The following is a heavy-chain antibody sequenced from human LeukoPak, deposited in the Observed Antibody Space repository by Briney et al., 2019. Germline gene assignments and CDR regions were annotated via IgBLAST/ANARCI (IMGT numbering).Heavy chain of an antibody. J-gene: IGHJ4*02. V-gene: IGHV3-7*01. Sequence: GGSLRLSCAASGFTFSSYSMNWVRQAPGKGLEWVANIKQDGSEKYYVDSVKGRFTISRDNAKNSLYLQMNSLRAEDTAVYYCARVVGGLFDYWGQGTLVTVSS. CDR3: ARVVGGLFDY. CDR2: IKQDGSEK. CDR1: GFTFSSYS. D-gene: IGHD4-23*01.